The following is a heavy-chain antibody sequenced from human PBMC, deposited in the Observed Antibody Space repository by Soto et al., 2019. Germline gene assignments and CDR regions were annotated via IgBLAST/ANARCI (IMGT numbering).Heavy chain of an antibody. Sequence: GWSLRLSCASSVFTFTTYAMGWVRQAPGKGLEWVSLISGGGDISYYANSVKGRFTISRDNSKDTLYLQINSLRAEDTAVYFCATQDFRGTTGTTWGQGTLVTVSS. D-gene: IGHD1-1*01. CDR1: VFTFTTYA. CDR2: ISGGGDIS. V-gene: IGHV3-23*01. CDR3: ATQDFRGTTGTT. J-gene: IGHJ4*02.